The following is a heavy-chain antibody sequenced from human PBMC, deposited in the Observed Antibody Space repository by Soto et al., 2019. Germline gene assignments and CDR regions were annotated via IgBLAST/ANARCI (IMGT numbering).Heavy chain of an antibody. CDR1: GLTFSSYS. D-gene: IGHD6-6*01. CDR3: ARGYGGSSVWLDP. Sequence: PWGSLRLSCAASGLTFSSYSMNWFRQAPGKGLEWVSSISSSSSYIYYADSVKGRFTISRDNAKNSLYLQMNSLRAEDTAVYYCARGYGGSSVWLDPWGQGTVVTVSS. J-gene: IGHJ5*02. V-gene: IGHV3-21*01. CDR2: ISSSSSYI.